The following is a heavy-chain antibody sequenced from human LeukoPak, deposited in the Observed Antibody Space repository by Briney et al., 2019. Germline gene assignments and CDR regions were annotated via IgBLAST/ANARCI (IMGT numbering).Heavy chain of an antibody. Sequence: SQTLSLTCAISGDSVSSNSAAWNWIRQSPSRGLEWLGRTYYRSKWYNDYAVSVKSRITINPDTSKNQFSLQLNSVTPEDTAVYYCARGYYYDSSGYYYGSVGDFDYWGQGTLVTVSS. V-gene: IGHV6-1*01. CDR3: ARGYYYDSSGYYYGSVGDFDY. J-gene: IGHJ4*02. D-gene: IGHD3-22*01. CDR1: GDSVSSNSAA. CDR2: TYYRSKWYN.